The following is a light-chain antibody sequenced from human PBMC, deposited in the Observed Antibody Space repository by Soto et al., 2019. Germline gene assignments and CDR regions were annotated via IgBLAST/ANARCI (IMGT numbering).Light chain of an antibody. Sequence: EIVLTQSPGTLSLSPGDRATLSCRASQSVSRSYLGWYQQKPGQAPRLLIYGASSRATGIPARFSGSGSGTDFTLTISSLEPEDFAVYYCQQRSSWPPTFGQGTRLEIK. J-gene: IGKJ5*01. V-gene: IGKV3D-20*02. CDR3: QQRSSWPPT. CDR1: QSVSRSY. CDR2: GAS.